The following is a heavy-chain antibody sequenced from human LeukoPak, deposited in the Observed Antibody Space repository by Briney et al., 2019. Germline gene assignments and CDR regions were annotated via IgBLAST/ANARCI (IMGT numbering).Heavy chain of an antibody. J-gene: IGHJ4*02. V-gene: IGHV4-39*01. D-gene: IGHD3-16*01. CDR3: ARQGTYYDKIYYFDY. CDR2: IFYNGRT. Sequence: SETLSLTCTVSGSSISYSTTYWGGIRQPPGKGLEWIASIFYNGRTWNNPSLKSRVSISVDTSKNQFSLKVSAVTAADTAVYYCARQGTYYDKIYYFDYWGQGTLVTVSS. CDR1: GSSISYSTTY.